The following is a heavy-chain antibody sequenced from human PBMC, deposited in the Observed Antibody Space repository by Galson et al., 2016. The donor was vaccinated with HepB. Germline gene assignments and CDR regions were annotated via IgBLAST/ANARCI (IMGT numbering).Heavy chain of an antibody. D-gene: IGHD6-13*01. CDR1: GYAFTSYY. J-gene: IGHJ4*02. CDR2: INPSADSP. V-gene: IGHV1-46*01. CDR3: ARGGAVGYRTSPAPY. Sequence: SVKVSCKASGYAFTSYYMNWVRRAPGQGLEWMGVINPSADSPTYAQKFRGRVTMARDPSTNTVYMELSNLRSEDTAVYYCARGGAVGYRTSPAPYWGQGTLVTVSS.